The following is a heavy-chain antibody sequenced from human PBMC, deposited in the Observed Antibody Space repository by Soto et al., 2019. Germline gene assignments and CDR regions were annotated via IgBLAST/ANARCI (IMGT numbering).Heavy chain of an antibody. CDR2: IYYSGST. D-gene: IGHD3-22*01. CDR1: GGSISSGDYY. Sequence: PSETLSLTCTVSGGSISSGDYYWSWIRQPPGKGLEWIGYIYYSGSTYYNPSLKSRVTISVDTSKNQFSLKLSSVTAADTAVYYCARDRLPIYSDSMPHNAFDIWGQGTMVTLSS. J-gene: IGHJ3*02. CDR3: ARDRLPIYSDSMPHNAFDI. V-gene: IGHV4-30-4*01.